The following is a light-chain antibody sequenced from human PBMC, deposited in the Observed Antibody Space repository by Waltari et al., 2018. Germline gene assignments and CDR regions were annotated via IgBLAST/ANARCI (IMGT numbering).Light chain of an antibody. CDR3: QQYGSSGVT. CDR1: QSVSSTY. J-gene: IGKJ3*01. CDR2: GAS. Sequence: ETVLTQSPGTLSLSPGERATLSCRASQSVSSTYLAWYQQKPAQAPRLLIYGASNRATGIPDRVSGSGSGTDFTLTISRLEPEDFAVYYCQQYGSSGVTFGPGTKVHIK. V-gene: IGKV3-20*01.